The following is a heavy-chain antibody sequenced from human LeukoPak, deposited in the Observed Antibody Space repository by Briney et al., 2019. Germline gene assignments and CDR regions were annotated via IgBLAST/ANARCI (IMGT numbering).Heavy chain of an antibody. Sequence: ASVKVSCKASGYTFTGYYVHWVRQAPGQGLEWMGWINPNSGGTNYAQKFQGRVTMTRDTSISIAYMELSRLRSDDTAVYYCARLGIEKWDAFDIWGQGTMVTVSS. J-gene: IGHJ3*02. CDR3: ARLGIEKWDAFDI. D-gene: IGHD1-26*01. CDR1: GYTFTGYY. V-gene: IGHV1-2*02. CDR2: INPNSGGT.